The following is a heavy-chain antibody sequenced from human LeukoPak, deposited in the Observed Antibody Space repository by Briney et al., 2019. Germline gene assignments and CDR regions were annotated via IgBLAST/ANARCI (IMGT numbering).Heavy chain of an antibody. V-gene: IGHV4-38-2*02. CDR3: ARDENYGDPSNWFDP. J-gene: IGHJ5*02. CDR1: GYSISSGYY. Sequence: SETLSLTCTVSGYSISSGYYWGWIRQPPGKVLERIGSIYHSGSTYYNPSLKSRVTISVATSKNQFSLKLSSVTAADTAVYYCARDENYGDPSNWFDPWGQGTLVTVSS. D-gene: IGHD4-17*01. CDR2: IYHSGST.